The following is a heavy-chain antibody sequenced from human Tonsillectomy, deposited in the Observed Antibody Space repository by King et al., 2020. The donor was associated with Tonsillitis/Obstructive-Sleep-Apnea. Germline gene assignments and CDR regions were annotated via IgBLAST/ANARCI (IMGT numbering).Heavy chain of an antibody. CDR2: INWNSDTM. CDR1: GFTFDDYA. CDR3: AKGGFLEWLLDY. J-gene: IGHJ4*02. V-gene: IGHV3-9*01. Sequence: VQLVESGGGLVQPGRSLRLSCAASGFTFDDYAMHWVRQAPGKGLEWVSGINWNSDTMGYADSVKGRFTISRDNAKNSLYLQMSSLRAEDTALYYCAKGGFLEWLLDYWGRGTLVTVSS. D-gene: IGHD3-3*01.